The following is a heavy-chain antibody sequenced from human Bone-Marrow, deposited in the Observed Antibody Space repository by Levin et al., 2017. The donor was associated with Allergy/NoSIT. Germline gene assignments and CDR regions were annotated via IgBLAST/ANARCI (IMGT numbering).Heavy chain of an antibody. CDR3: VRGIIGDVRVAHKEAFDV. J-gene: IGHJ3*01. CDR2: ISSDSSDL. Sequence: GESLKISCIVSGFTFSDYSIYWVRQAPGKGLEWISSISSDSSDLYYADSVKGRFTISRDNAKNSLSLQVSSLRVEDTAVYHCVRGIIGDVRVAHKEAFDVWGQGSMVTVSS. D-gene: IGHD2/OR15-2a*01. CDR1: GFTFSDYS. V-gene: IGHV3-21*01.